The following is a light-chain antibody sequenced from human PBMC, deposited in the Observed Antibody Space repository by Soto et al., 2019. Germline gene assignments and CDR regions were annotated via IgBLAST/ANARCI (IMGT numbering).Light chain of an antibody. J-gene: IGLJ3*02. CDR1: SSNIGNNA. CDR3: AVWDDSLNGWV. V-gene: IGLV1-36*01. CDR2: YDD. Sequence: QPVLTQPPSVSEAPWRRVTISCSGSSSNIGNNAVNWYQQLPGKAPKLIIYYDDLLPSGVSDRFSGSKSDTSASLAISGLQSEDEADYYCAVWDDSLNGWVFGGGTKLTVL.